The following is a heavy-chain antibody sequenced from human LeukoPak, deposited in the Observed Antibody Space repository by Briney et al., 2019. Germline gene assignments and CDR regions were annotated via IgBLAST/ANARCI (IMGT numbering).Heavy chain of an antibody. J-gene: IGHJ3*02. D-gene: IGHD3-10*01. Sequence: GGSLRLSCAASGFTFSSYAMHWVRQAPGKGLEWVAVTSYDGSNKYYADSVKGRFTISRDNSKNTLYLQMNSLRAEDTAVYYCARIVLLTDAFDIWGQGTMVTVSS. CDR1: GFTFSSYA. V-gene: IGHV3-30*04. CDR3: ARIVLLTDAFDI. CDR2: TSYDGSNK.